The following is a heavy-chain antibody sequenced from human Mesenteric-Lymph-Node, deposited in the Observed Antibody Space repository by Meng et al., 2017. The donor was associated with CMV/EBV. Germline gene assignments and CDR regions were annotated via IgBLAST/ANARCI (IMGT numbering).Heavy chain of an antibody. V-gene: IGHV4-38-2*02. CDR1: GQSISSGYY. CDR3: VRCTNMFVAARPFEF. J-gene: IGHJ4*02. CDR2: FHHGGSN. Sequence: SETLSLTCTVSGQSISSGYYWGWIRQSPERGLEWIGSFHHGGSNFYNPSLRSRVTISLDTSKNQVSLNVNSVTAADTAVYYCVRCTNMFVAARPFEFWGQGTLVTVSS. D-gene: IGHD2-21*01.